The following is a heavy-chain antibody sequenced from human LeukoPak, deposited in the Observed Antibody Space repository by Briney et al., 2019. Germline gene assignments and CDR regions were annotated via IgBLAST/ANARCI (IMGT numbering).Heavy chain of an antibody. CDR1: GGSISSYY. J-gene: IGHJ4*02. CDR3: ARLRLVREFDY. V-gene: IGHV4-59*01. CDR2: IYYSGST. D-gene: IGHD6-19*01. Sequence: TASETLSLTCTVSGGSISSYYWSWIRQPPGKGLEWIGYIYYSGSTNYNPSLKSRVTISVDTSKNQFSLKLSSVTAADTAVYYCARLRLVREFDYWGQGTLVTVSS.